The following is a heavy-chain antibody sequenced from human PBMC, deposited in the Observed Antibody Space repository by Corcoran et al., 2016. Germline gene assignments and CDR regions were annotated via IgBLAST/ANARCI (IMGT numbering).Heavy chain of an antibody. Sequence: QVQLVQSGAEVKKPGASVKVSCKASGYTFTGYYMHWVRQAPGQGLEWMGWINPNSGGTNYAQKFQGWVTMTRDTSISTAYMELSRLRSDDTAVYYCARDLGIAYYYDGMDVWGQGTTVTVSS. CDR3: ARDLGIAYYYDGMDV. V-gene: IGHV1-2*04. CDR1: GYTFTGYY. D-gene: IGHD2-15*01. J-gene: IGHJ6*02. CDR2: INPNSGGT.